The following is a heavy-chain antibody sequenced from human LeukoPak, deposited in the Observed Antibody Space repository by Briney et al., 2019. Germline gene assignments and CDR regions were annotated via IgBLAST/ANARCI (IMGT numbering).Heavy chain of an antibody. Sequence: GGSLRLSCAASGFTFSSYSMNWVRQAPGKGLEWVSSISSSSSYIYYADSVKGRFTISRDNAKNSLYLQMNSLRAEDTAVYYCASDHRDYYDSSGSDYWGQGTLVTVSS. V-gene: IGHV3-21*01. CDR2: ISSSSSYI. D-gene: IGHD3-22*01. CDR1: GFTFSSYS. CDR3: ASDHRDYYDSSGSDY. J-gene: IGHJ4*02.